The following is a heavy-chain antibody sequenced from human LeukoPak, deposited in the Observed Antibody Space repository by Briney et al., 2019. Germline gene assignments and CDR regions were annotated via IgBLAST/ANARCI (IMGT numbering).Heavy chain of an antibody. CDR2: INHSGST. V-gene: IGHV4-34*01. J-gene: IGHJ6*02. CDR1: GGSFSGYY. Sequence: SETLSLTCAVYGGSFSGYYWSWIRQPPGKGLEWIGEINHSGSTNYNPSLKSRVTISADTSKNQFSLKLSSVTAADTAVYYCARVIAVAGRYYYYYYGMDVWGQGTTVTVSS. CDR3: ARVIAVAGRYYYYYYGMDV. D-gene: IGHD6-19*01.